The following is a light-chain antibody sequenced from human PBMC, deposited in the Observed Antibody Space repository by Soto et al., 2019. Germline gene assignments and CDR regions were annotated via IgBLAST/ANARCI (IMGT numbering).Light chain of an antibody. J-gene: IGKJ5*01. CDR1: QSVKTF. CDR3: QQRSNWPPIT. V-gene: IGKV3-11*01. Sequence: EIVLTQSPATLSLSPGERATLSFRASQSVKTFFVWSQQRPGQAPRLLIHDASHRAAGIPARFSGSGFGTDFTLTISSLEPEDAAVYYCQQRSNWPPITFGQGTRLEI. CDR2: DAS.